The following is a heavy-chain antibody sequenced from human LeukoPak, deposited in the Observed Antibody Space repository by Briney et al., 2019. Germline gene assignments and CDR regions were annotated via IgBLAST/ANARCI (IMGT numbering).Heavy chain of an antibody. D-gene: IGHD1-26*01. Sequence: GGSLRLSCAASGFTVSSNYMSWVRQAPGKGLEWVSAISGSGGSTYYADSVKGRFTISRDNSKNTLYLQMNSLRAEDTAVYYCAKHRIVGARPLDYWGQGTLVTVSS. CDR1: GFTVSSNY. V-gene: IGHV3-23*01. J-gene: IGHJ4*02. CDR3: AKHRIVGARPLDY. CDR2: ISGSGGST.